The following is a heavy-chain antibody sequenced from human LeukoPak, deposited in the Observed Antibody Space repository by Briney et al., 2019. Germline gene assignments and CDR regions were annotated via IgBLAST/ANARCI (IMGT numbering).Heavy chain of an antibody. Sequence: SETLSLTCTVSGVSISPYYWSWIRQPPGKGLQWIAYIYYSGSTSYNPSLKSRVTMSVDTSKNQFTLKLSSATAADTAVYYCARGPSGYSGYEFDYRGQGTLVTVSS. CDR3: ARGPSGYSGYEFDY. J-gene: IGHJ4*02. V-gene: IGHV4-59*01. D-gene: IGHD5-12*01. CDR2: IYYSGST. CDR1: GVSISPYY.